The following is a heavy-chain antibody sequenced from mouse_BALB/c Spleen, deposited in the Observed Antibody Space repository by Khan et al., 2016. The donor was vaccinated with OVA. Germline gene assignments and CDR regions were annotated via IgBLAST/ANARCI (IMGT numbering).Heavy chain of an antibody. CDR3: ADHLTGSFAY. CDR2: ISSGGDYT. D-gene: IGHD4-1*01. CDR1: GFTFSSYS. Sequence: EVELVESGGDLVKPGGSLKLSCAASGFTFSSYSMSWVRQTPDKRLEWVASISSGGDYTYYLDSVKGQFTISRDNAKNTLYLQMSDLKSEDTAMYYGADHLTGSFAYWGQGTLVTVSA. V-gene: IGHV5-6*01. J-gene: IGHJ3*01.